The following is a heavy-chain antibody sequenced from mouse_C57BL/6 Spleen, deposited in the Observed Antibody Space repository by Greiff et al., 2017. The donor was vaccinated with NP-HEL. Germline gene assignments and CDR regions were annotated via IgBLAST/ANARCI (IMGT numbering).Heavy chain of an antibody. CDR2: ISSGSSTI. D-gene: IGHD4-1*01. CDR1: GFTFSDYG. Sequence: EVKLMESGGGLVKPGGSLKLSCAASGFTFSDYGMHWVRQAPEKGLEWVAYISSGSSTIYYADTVKGRFTISRDNAKNTLFLQMTSLRSEDTAMYYCARPGLTGYWYFDVWGTGTTVTVSS. V-gene: IGHV5-17*01. J-gene: IGHJ1*03. CDR3: ARPGLTGYWYFDV.